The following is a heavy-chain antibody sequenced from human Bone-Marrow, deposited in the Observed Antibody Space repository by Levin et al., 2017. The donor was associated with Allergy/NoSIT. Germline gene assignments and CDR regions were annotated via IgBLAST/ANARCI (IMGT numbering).Heavy chain of an antibody. CDR1: GDSISSDY. CDR2: IYISGST. CDR3: ARTVVVTAVMDN. J-gene: IGHJ4*02. Sequence: SETLSLTCTVSGDSISSDYWSWIRQPAGKGLEWIGRIYISGSTNYNPSLKSRVTMSVDTSNNRFSLKLSSVTAADTAVYYCARTVVVTAVMDNWGQGTLVTVSS. D-gene: IGHD2-21*02. V-gene: IGHV4-4*07.